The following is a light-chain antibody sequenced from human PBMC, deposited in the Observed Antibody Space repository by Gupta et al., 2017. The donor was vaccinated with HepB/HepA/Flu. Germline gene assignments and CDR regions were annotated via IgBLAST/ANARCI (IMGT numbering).Light chain of an antibody. V-gene: IGLV2-23*02. CDR3: SSYAGSSNVV. CDR1: SSDVGSYNL. J-gene: IGLJ2*01. CDR2: EVS. Sequence: QSALTQPASVSGSPGQSITISCTGTSSDVGSYNLVCWYQQHPGKAPKLMIYEVSERPSGVSNRFSGSKSDITASLTISGLQADDEADYYCSSYAGSSNVVFGGGTKVTVL.